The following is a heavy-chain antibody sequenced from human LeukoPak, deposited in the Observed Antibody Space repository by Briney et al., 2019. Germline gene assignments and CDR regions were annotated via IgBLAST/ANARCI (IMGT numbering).Heavy chain of an antibody. CDR1: GFTFSSYG. V-gene: IGHV3-30*02. J-gene: IGHJ1*01. CDR3: AKTCRSTSCHNGYFQH. CDR2: IRYDGSNK. D-gene: IGHD2-2*01. Sequence: GGSLRLSCAASGFTFSSYGMHWVRQAPGKGLEWVAFIRYDGSNKYYADSVKGRFTISRDNSKNTLYLQMNSLRAEDTAVYYCAKTCRSTSCHNGYFQHWRQGTLVTVSS.